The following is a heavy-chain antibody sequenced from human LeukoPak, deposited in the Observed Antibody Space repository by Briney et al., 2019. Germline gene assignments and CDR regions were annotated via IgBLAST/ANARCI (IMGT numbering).Heavy chain of an antibody. J-gene: IGHJ4*02. D-gene: IGHD6-19*01. V-gene: IGHV3-33*01. CDR2: IWYDGSNK. Sequence: GRSLRLSCAASGFTFSSYGMHWVRQAPGKGLEWVAVIWYDGSNKYYADSVKGRFTISRDNSKNTLYLQMNSLRAEDTAVYYCARGGSGDASFDYWGQGTLVTVSS. CDR3: ARGGSGDASFDY. CDR1: GFTFSSYG.